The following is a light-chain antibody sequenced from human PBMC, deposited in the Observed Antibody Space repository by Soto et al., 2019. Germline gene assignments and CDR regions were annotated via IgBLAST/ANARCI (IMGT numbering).Light chain of an antibody. Sequence: VMTQSPSTLSVSPGERATLSCRASQSVSSYLAWYQQKPGQAPRLLIYGASSRATGIPDRFSGSGYGTDFTLTISRLEPEDFAVYYCQLYSTSLFTFAQGTRLEIK. CDR3: QLYSTSLFT. CDR2: GAS. V-gene: IGKV3-20*01. CDR1: QSVSSY. J-gene: IGKJ5*01.